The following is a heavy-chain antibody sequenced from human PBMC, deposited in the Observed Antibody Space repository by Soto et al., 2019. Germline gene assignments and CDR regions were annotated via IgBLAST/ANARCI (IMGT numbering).Heavy chain of an antibody. D-gene: IGHD3-22*01. CDR1: GYSFTSYW. J-gene: IGHJ6*02. CDR2: IYPGDSDT. Sequence: GESLKISCKGSGYSFTSYWIGWVRQMPGKGLEWMGIIYPGDSDTRYSPSFQGQVTISADKSISTAYLQWSSLKASDTAMYYCARGNYYDSSGYYYYGMDVWGQGTTVTSP. CDR3: ARGNYYDSSGYYYYGMDV. V-gene: IGHV5-51*01.